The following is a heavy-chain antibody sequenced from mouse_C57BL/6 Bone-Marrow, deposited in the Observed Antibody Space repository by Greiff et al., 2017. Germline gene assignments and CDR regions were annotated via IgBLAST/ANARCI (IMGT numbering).Heavy chain of an antibody. CDR1: GYSITSGYY. CDR3: AKANSNYPYWYFDV. CDR2: ISYDGSN. V-gene: IGHV3-6*01. Sequence: EVQLQESGPGLVKPSQSLSLTCSVTGYSITSGYYWNWIRQFPGNKLEWMGYISYDGSNNYNPSLKNRISITRDTSKNQFFLKLNSVTTEDTATYYCAKANSNYPYWYFDVWGTGTTVTVSS. J-gene: IGHJ1*03. D-gene: IGHD2-5*01.